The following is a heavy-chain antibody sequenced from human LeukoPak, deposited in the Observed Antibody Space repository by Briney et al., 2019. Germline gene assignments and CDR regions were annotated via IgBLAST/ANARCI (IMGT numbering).Heavy chain of an antibody. J-gene: IGHJ6*03. CDR1: GYTFTSYY. Sequence: ASVKVSCKASGYTFTSYYMHWVRQAPGQGLEWMGIINPSGGSTSYAQKFQGRVTMTRDMSTSTVYMELSSLRSEDTAVYYCARAAGAGDYYYYYMDVWGKGTTVAVSS. CDR3: ARAAGAGDYYYYYMDV. D-gene: IGHD1-26*01. CDR2: INPSGGST. V-gene: IGHV1-46*01.